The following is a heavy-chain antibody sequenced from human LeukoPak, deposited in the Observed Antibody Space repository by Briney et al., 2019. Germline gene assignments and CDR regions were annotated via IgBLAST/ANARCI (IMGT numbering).Heavy chain of an antibody. V-gene: IGHV1-18*01. CDR2: INNYNGIT. D-gene: IGHD3-22*01. CDR1: GYSFTDYG. Sequence: ASVKVSCKASGYSFTDYGITWVRQAPGQGLEWMGWINNYNGITNYVQKFRDRVTMTEDTSTDTAYMELSSLRSEDTAVYYCATAYYDSSGYYYVDYFDYWGQGTLVTVSS. CDR3: ATAYYDSSGYYYVDYFDY. J-gene: IGHJ4*02.